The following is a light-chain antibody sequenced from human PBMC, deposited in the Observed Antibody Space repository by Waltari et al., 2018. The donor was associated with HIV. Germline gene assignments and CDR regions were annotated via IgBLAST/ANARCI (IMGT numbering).Light chain of an antibody. CDR2: AAS. Sequence: DIQMTQSPSSLSASVGDRVTITCRASQGIRNYLGWYQQKPGKAPKRLIFAASTLQSGVPSRFSGSGSGTEFTLTISSLQPEDCATYSCLQHNSYPWTFGQGTKVEIK. CDR1: QGIRNY. V-gene: IGKV1-17*01. J-gene: IGKJ1*01. CDR3: LQHNSYPWT.